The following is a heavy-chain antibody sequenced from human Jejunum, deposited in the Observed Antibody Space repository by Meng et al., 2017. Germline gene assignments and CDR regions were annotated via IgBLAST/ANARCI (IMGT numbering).Heavy chain of an antibody. CDR3: ARADYVRYFDL. D-gene: IGHD3-10*02. J-gene: IGHJ2*01. Sequence: QVQLQESGPGLVKPADTRSLTCAVSGGSIESNNWWTWIRQPPGQGLEWIGEVYHSGSTHYNPSLQSRVTISIDNSKNRFSLSLNSVTAADTAIYYCARADYVRYFDLWGRGTLVTVSS. CDR2: VYHSGST. V-gene: IGHV4-4*02. CDR1: GGSIESNNW.